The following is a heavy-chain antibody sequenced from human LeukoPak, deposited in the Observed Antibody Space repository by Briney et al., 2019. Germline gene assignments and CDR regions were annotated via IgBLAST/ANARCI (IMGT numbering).Heavy chain of an antibody. Sequence: SETLSLTCAVYGGSFSGYYWSWIRQPPGKGLEWFGEINHSGSTNYNPSLKSRVTISVDTPKKQFSLKLSSVTAVDTAVYYCARHELYYYYYYMDLWGKRTTVTISS. CDR3: ARHELYYYYYYMDL. CDR1: GGSFSGYY. CDR2: INHSGST. J-gene: IGHJ6*03. V-gene: IGHV4-34*01. D-gene: IGHD1-26*01.